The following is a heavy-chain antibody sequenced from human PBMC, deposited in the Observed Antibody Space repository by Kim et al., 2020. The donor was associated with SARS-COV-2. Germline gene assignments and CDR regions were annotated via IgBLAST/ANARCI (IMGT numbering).Heavy chain of an antibody. CDR3: AREGRDYYNDAFDV. CDR2: VAPSAQT. V-gene: IGHV3-13*04. CDR1: GFTFSRYE. Sequence: GGSLRLSCAASGFTFSRYEMHWVRHVPGKGLEWLSCVAPSAQTFYEADVMGRFIVSRENARNTLYLLMNSMRGGDTTVDYCAREGRDYYNDAFDVWCLGT. D-gene: IGHD3-22*01. J-gene: IGHJ3*01.